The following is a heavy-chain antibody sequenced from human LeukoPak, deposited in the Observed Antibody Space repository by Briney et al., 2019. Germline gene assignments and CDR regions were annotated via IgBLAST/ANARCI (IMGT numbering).Heavy chain of an antibody. CDR1: GGTFSSYA. Sequence: ASVKVSCKASGGTFSSYAISWVRQAPGQGLEWMGRIIPILGIANYAQKFQGRVTITADKSTSTAYMELSSLRSEDTAVYYCARDAWSEYSSSSPGKDFDYWGQGTLVTVSS. CDR3: ARDAWSEYSSSSPGKDFDY. CDR2: IIPILGIA. D-gene: IGHD6-6*01. V-gene: IGHV1-69*04. J-gene: IGHJ4*02.